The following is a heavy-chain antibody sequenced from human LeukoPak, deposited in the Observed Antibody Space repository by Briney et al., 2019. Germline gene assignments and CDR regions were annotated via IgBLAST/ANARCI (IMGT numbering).Heavy chain of an antibody. Sequence: GRSLRLSCAASGFTFSLYGMHWVRQAPGKGLEWVALISNDGSKTYYADSVKGRFTISRDNSKNTVYLQASSLRADDTAVYYCAKDSRGANFFGDFDYWGQGTLVTVSS. CDR1: GFTFSLYG. V-gene: IGHV3-33*06. CDR2: ISNDGSKT. CDR3: AKDSRGANFFGDFDY. D-gene: IGHD3-10*01. J-gene: IGHJ4*02.